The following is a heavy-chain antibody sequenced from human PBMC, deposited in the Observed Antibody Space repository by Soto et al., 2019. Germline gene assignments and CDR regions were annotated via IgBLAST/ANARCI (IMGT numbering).Heavy chain of an antibody. J-gene: IGHJ4*02. CDR1: GFSFSNFA. V-gene: IGHV3-23*01. D-gene: IGHD1-20*01. Sequence: GVSLRLSCVASGFSFSNFAMSWVRQAPGKGLEWVSAISDGGHNTYYATSVRGRFTLSRDNSKNTLYLQMNSLRAEDTAIYYCSNGMAPSDTLSHDYWGQGTPVTVSS. CDR3: SNGMAPSDTLSHDY. CDR2: ISDGGHNT.